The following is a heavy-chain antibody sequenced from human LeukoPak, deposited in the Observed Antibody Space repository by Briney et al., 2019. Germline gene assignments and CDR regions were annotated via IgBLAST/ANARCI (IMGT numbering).Heavy chain of an antibody. V-gene: IGHV3-53*01. CDR2: IYSGGST. Sequence: GGSLRLSCAASGFTVSSNYMSWVRQAPGKGLEWVSVIYSGGSTYYADSVKGRFTISRDNSKNTLYLQMNSLRAEDTAVYYCASDHRPVYSYGSWGQGTLVTVSS. CDR3: ASDHRPVYSYGS. J-gene: IGHJ4*02. D-gene: IGHD5-18*01. CDR1: GFTVSSNY.